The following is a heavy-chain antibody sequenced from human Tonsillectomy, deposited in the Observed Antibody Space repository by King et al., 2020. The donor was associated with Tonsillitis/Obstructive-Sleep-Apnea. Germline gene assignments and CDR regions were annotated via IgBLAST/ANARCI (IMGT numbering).Heavy chain of an antibody. CDR2: IYYTGST. V-gene: IGHV4-39*01. CDR3: TRLKFGVVTSLDY. D-gene: IGHD3-3*01. CDR1: GGPISSSSFY. Sequence: QLQESGPGLVKPSETLSLTCTVSGGPISSSSFYWGWIRQPPGKGLEWIGNIYYTGSTSYNPSLKSRVTISVDTSKNRFSLKLSSVTAADSAVYYCTRLKFGVVTSLDYWGQGTLVTVSS. J-gene: IGHJ4*02.